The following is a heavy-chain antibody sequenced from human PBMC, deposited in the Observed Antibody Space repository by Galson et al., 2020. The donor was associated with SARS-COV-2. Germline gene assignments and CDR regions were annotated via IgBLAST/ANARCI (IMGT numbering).Heavy chain of an antibody. J-gene: IGHJ4*02. D-gene: IGHD3-22*01. V-gene: IGHV4-31*03. CDR3: ARDRRYYYDSSGYRGLFDY. CDR2: IYYSGST. CDR1: GGSISSGGYY. Sequence: ETSETLSLTCTVSGGSISSGGYYWSWIRQHPGKGLEWIGYIYYSGSTYYNPSLESRVTISVDTSKNQFSLKLSSVTAADTAVYYCARDRRYYYDSSGYRGLFDYWGQGTLVTVSS.